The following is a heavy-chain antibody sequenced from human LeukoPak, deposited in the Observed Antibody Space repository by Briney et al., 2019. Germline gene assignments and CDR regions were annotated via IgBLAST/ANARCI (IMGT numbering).Heavy chain of an antibody. CDR3: ARLDCFDT. J-gene: IGHJ5*02. CDR1: GFTVSSNY. CDR2: IYSGGST. Sequence: GGSLRLSCAASGFTVSSNYMSWVRQAPGKGLEGVSVIYSGGSTYYADSVKGRFTISRDNSKNTLYLQMNSLGAEDTAGYYWARLDCFDTWAQGTLVTVSS. V-gene: IGHV3-66*04.